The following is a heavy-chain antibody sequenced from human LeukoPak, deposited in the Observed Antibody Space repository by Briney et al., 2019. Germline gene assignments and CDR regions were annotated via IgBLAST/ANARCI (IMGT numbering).Heavy chain of an antibody. V-gene: IGHV4-30-4*01. D-gene: IGHD3-22*01. CDR2: IYYSGST. J-gene: IGHJ4*02. CDR3: ARDSFDSSGYLPFGY. CDR1: GGSISSGDYY. Sequence: PSEPLSLTCTVSGGSISSGDYYWSWIRQPPGKGLEWIGYIYYSGSTYYNPSLKSRVTISEDTSKNQLSLKLSSVTAADTAVYYCARDSFDSSGYLPFGYWGQGTLVTVSS.